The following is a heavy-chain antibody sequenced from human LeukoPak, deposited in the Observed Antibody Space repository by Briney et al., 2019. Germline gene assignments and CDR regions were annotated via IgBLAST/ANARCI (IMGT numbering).Heavy chain of an antibody. CDR2: ISGSGGST. CDR1: GFTFSSYA. J-gene: IGHJ4*02. D-gene: IGHD3-3*01. V-gene: IGHV3-23*01. Sequence: GGSLRLSCAASGFTFSSYAMSWVRQAPGKGLEWVSAISGSGGSTYYADSVKGRFTISRDNSKNTLYLQMNSLRAEDTAVYYCAKVPRTIFGAVPPHYFDYWGQGTLVTVSS. CDR3: AKVPRTIFGAVPPHYFDY.